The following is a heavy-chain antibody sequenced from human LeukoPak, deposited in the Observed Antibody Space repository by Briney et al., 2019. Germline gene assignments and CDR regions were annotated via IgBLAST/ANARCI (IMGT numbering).Heavy chain of an antibody. V-gene: IGHV3-33*01. CDR3: ARENSAYDFDY. D-gene: IGHD5-12*01. Sequence: PGGSLRLSCAASGFTFSSYGMHWVRQAPGKGLEWVGVILSDGSKEFYTDSVKGRFTISRDNAKKTLYLQMNTLRAEDTAVYYCARENSAYDFDYWGQGTLVTVSS. CDR1: GFTFSSYG. CDR2: ILSDGSKE. J-gene: IGHJ4*02.